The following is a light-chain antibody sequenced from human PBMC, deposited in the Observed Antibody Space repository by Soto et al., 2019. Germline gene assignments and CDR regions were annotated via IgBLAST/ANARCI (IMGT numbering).Light chain of an antibody. Sequence: QAVVTQPPSASGTPGQRVTISCSGSSSNIGSNTVNWYQQLPGTAPKLLIYSNNQRPSGVPDRFSGSKSGTSASLAISGLQSEDEAYYYCAAWDDSLNGPLFGGGTKLTVL. J-gene: IGLJ2*01. CDR3: AAWDDSLNGPL. V-gene: IGLV1-44*01. CDR1: SSNIGSNT. CDR2: SNN.